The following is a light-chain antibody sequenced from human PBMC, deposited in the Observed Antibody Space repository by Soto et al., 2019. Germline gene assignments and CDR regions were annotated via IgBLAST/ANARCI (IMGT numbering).Light chain of an antibody. J-gene: IGKJ1*01. Sequence: DTQMTQAPSTLSASLGHRVTITCRASQSISSWLAWYQQKPGKAPKLLIYKASSLESGVPSRFSGSGSGTEFTLTISSPQPDDFATYYCQQYNSHSPWTFGQGTKVDI. CDR1: QSISSW. V-gene: IGKV1-5*03. CDR2: KAS. CDR3: QQYNSHSPWT.